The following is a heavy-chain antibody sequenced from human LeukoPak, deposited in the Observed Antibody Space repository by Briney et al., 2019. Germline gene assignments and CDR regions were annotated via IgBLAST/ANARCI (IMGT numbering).Heavy chain of an antibody. CDR1: GFSFSASA. Sequence: PGGSLRLSCAASGFSFSASAMHWVRQASGKGLEWVGRIRSKGNSYATEYGASVKGRFTISRDDSKNTAYLQMNSLKTEDTAVYYCARDLGIAAAEDAFDIWGQGTMVTVSS. D-gene: IGHD6-13*01. CDR2: IRSKGNSYAT. J-gene: IGHJ3*02. CDR3: ARDLGIAAAEDAFDI. V-gene: IGHV3-73*01.